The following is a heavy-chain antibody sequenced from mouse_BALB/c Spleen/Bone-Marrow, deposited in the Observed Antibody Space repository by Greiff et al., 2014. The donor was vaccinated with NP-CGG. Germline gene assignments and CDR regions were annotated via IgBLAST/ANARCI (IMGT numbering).Heavy chain of an antibody. Sequence: VQLQQSGAELVKPGAPVKLSCKASGYTFTSYWMNWVKQRPGRGLEWIGRIDPSDSETHYNQKFKDKATLTVDKSSSTAYIQLSSLXXXXSAVYYCARALGDGYYYAMDYWGQGTSVTVSS. D-gene: IGHD2-3*01. V-gene: IGHV1S72*01. CDR2: IDPSDSET. CDR1: GYTFTSYW. J-gene: IGHJ4*01. CDR3: ARALGDGYYYAMDY.